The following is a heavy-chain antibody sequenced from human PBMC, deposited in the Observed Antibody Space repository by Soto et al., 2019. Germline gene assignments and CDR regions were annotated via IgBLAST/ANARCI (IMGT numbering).Heavy chain of an antibody. V-gene: IGHV4-59*01. CDR1: GGSISSYY. D-gene: IGHD6-25*01. J-gene: IGHJ5*02. Sequence: QVQLQESGPGLVKPSETLSLTCTVSGGSISSYYWSWIRQPPGKGLEWIGYIYYSGSTNYNPSLTSRVTLSVDTSKNQFSLKLSSVTAADTAVYYCARPHGGSSGWDNWFDPWGQGTLVTVSS. CDR3: ARPHGGSSGWDNWFDP. CDR2: IYYSGST.